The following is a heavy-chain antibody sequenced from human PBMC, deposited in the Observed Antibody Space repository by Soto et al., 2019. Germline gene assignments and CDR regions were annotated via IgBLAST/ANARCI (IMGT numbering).Heavy chain of an antibody. CDR3: ARGGIAAAAPPDY. J-gene: IGHJ4*02. CDR2: IYYSGST. V-gene: IGHV4-31*03. D-gene: IGHD6-25*01. CDR1: GGSISSGGYY. Sequence: QVQLQESGPGLVKPSQTLSLTCTVSGGSISSGGYYWSWIRQHPGKGLEWIGYIYYSGSTYYHPSLRSRVTISVDTSKNQFPLKLSSVTAADTAVYYCARGGIAAAAPPDYWGQGTLVTVSS.